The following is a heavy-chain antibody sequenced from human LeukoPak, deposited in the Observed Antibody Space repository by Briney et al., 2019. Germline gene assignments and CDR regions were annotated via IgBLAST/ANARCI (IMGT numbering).Heavy chain of an antibody. V-gene: IGHV3-33*01. CDR2: IWYDGSNK. D-gene: IGHD6-19*01. CDR3: ARFAYSSGWYYFDY. Sequence: GGSLRLSCAASGFTFSSYSMHWVRQAPGKGLEWVAVIWYDGSNKYYADSVKGRFTISRDNSKNTLYLQMNSLRAEDTAVCYCARFAYSSGWYYFDYWGQGTLVTVSS. J-gene: IGHJ4*02. CDR1: GFTFSSYS.